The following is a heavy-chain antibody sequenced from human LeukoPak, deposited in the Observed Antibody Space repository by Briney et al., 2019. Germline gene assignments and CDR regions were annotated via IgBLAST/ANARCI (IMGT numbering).Heavy chain of an antibody. D-gene: IGHD3-22*01. CDR1: GGSFSYYY. CDR2: IGGTSGNT. Sequence: ETLSLTCAVYGGSFSYYYWSWIRQAPGKGLEWVSAIGGTSGNTYYADSVKGRFTISRDNSKSTLYLQMNSLRAEDTAVYYCARDGSYDSSGLYYFDYWGQGTLVTVSS. CDR3: ARDGSYDSSGLYYFDY. V-gene: IGHV3-23*01. J-gene: IGHJ4*02.